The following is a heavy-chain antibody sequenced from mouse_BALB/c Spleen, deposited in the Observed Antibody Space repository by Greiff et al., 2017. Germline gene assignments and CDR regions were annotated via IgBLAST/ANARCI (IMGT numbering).Heavy chain of an antibody. J-gene: IGHJ4*01. CDR2: IYPGNVNT. Sequence: QVQLQQSGPELVKPGASVRISCMASGYTFTSYYIHWVKQRPGQGLEWIGWIYPGNVNTKYNEKFKGKATLTADKSSSTAYMQLSSLTSEDSAVYFCARGGYYDAMDYWGQGTSVTVSS. CDR3: ARGGYYDAMDY. V-gene: IGHV1S56*01. CDR1: GYTFTSYY.